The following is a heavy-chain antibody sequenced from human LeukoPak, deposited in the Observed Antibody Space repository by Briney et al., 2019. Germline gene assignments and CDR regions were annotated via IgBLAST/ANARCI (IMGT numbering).Heavy chain of an antibody. V-gene: IGHV4-34*01. CDR1: GGSFSGYY. CDR3: ARVQEGSSGQHWYFDL. D-gene: IGHD6-19*01. CDR2: INHSGST. Sequence: PSETLSLTCAVYGGSFSGYYWSWIRQPPGKGLEWIGEINHSGSTNYNPSLKSRVTISVDTSKNQFSLRLSSVTAADTAVYYCARVQEGSSGQHWYFDLWGRGTLVTVSS. J-gene: IGHJ2*01.